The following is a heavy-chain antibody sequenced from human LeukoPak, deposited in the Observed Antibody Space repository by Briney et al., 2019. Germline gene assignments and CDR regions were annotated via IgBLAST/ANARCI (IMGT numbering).Heavy chain of an antibody. J-gene: IGHJ4*02. CDR2: IYYSGST. V-gene: IGHV4-30-4*01. D-gene: IGHD1-26*01. Sequence: SQTLSLTCTVSGGSISSGDYYWSWIRQPPGKGLEWIGYIYYSGSTYYNPSLKSRITISVDTPKNQFSLKLSSVTAADTAVYYCARERSGSYSGFDYWGQGTLVTVSS. CDR1: GGSISSGDYY. CDR3: ARERSGSYSGFDY.